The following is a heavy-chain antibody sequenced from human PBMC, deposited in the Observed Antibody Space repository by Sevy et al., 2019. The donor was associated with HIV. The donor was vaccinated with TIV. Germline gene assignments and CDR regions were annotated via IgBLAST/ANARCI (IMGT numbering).Heavy chain of an antibody. D-gene: IGHD4-17*01. CDR2: IDYIGTT. Sequence: SETLSLTCTVSSGSISSSSYYWGWIRQSPGKGLEWIASIDYIGTTYYNLDLKSRVTITGDRSKNEVSLNLRFVTAADAAVYYCARYLRGDHAGGFDFWGQGTPVTVSS. J-gene: IGHJ5*01. CDR1: SGSISSSSYY. V-gene: IGHV4-39*01. CDR3: ARYLRGDHAGGFDF.